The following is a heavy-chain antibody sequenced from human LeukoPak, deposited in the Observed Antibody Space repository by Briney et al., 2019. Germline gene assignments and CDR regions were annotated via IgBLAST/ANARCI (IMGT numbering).Heavy chain of an antibody. V-gene: IGHV4-59*01. CDR1: GGSINTYY. CDR2: LYYSGST. J-gene: IGHJ3*02. D-gene: IGHD3-16*01. Sequence: KPSETLSLTCTVSGGSINTYYWNWIRQPPGKGLEWIGYLYYSGSTNYNPSLKSRVTLSVDTSKNQFSLKLTSVTAADTAVYYYARGVGPPDAFDIWGQGTMVTVSS. CDR3: ARGVGPPDAFDI.